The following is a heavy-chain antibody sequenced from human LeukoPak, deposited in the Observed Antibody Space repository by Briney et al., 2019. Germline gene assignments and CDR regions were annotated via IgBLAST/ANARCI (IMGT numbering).Heavy chain of an antibody. V-gene: IGHV3-23*01. CDR2: ISGSGGVT. J-gene: IGHJ1*01. Sequence: PGGSLRLSCAASGFTFSSYAMSWVRRAPHKGLEWVSGISGSGGVTYYADSVKGRFTISRDNAKNTVSLQMNSLRAEDTGVYYCARAPAEIGGYYPEYFRHWGQGTLVTVSS. CDR1: GFTFSSYA. CDR3: ARAPAEIGGYYPEYFRH. D-gene: IGHD3-22*01.